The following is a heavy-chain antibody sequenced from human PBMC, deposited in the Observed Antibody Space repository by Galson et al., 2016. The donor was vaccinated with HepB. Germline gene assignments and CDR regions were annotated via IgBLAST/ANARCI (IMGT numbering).Heavy chain of an antibody. CDR3: ARSPRDRGFDY. CDR1: GVSIRDNTW. Sequence: LSLTCNVSGVSIRDNTWWSWVRQPPGKGLEWIGEIYHGGNTNYNPSLKSRVTISVDKSKNQFSLQLSSVTAADTAVYYCARSPRDRGFDYWSQGTLVTVSS. J-gene: IGHJ4*02. D-gene: IGHD1-14*01. V-gene: IGHV4-4*02. CDR2: IYHGGNT.